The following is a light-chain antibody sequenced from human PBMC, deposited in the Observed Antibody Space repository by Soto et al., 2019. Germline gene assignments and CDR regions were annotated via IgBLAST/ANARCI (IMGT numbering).Light chain of an antibody. J-gene: IGLJ1*01. V-gene: IGLV2-23*01. CDR1: SSDVGSYNL. Sequence: QLVLTQPASVSGSPGQSITISCTGTSSDVGSYNLVSWYQEHPGKAPKVLIYEGTKRPSGVSNRFSGSKSGNTASLTISGLQAEDEADYYCCSYAGSRIYVFGTGTKLTVL. CDR3: CSYAGSRIYV. CDR2: EGT.